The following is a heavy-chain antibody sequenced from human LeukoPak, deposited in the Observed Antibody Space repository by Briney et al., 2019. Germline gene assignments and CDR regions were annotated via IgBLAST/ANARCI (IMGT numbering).Heavy chain of an antibody. V-gene: IGHV4-39*01. CDR1: GGSINSANYY. J-gene: IGHJ6*03. CDR3: ARQRADYYYYYVDV. Sequence: SETLSLTCTVSGGSINSANYYWGWLRQPPGKGLEWIGSIYYSETTYDNPSLKSRVTISIETSKNQFSLKLSSVAASDTAVYYCARQRADYYYYYVDVWGKGTTVAVS. CDR2: IYYSETT.